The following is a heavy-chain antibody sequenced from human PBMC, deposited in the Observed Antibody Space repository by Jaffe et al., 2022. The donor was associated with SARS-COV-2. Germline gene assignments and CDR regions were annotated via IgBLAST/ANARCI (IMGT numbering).Heavy chain of an antibody. D-gene: IGHD6-19*01. CDR3: PITYSSGWSFAY. CDR2: IYYSGST. J-gene: IGHJ4*02. Sequence: QLQLQESGPGLVKPSETLSLTCTVSGGSISSSSYYWGWIRQPPGKGLEWIGSIYYSGSTYYNPSLKSRVTISVDTSKNQFSLKLSSVTAADTAVYYCPITYSSGWSFAYWGQGTLVTVSS. V-gene: IGHV4-39*01. CDR1: GGSISSSSYY.